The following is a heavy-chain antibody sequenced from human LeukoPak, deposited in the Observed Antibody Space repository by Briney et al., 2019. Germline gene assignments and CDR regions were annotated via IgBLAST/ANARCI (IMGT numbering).Heavy chain of an antibody. CDR2: IYYSGSI. V-gene: IGHV4-59*01. CDR1: GGSISSYS. Sequence: SSETQSLTCTVSGGSISSYSWSWIRQPPGKGLEWVGYIYYSGSINYNAALKSRVTMSVDKSKNRFSLKLNTVTAADTAVYYCARGGSRHYKWFDPWGQGTLVTVSS. D-gene: IGHD2-2*01. CDR3: ARGGSRHYKWFDP. J-gene: IGHJ5*02.